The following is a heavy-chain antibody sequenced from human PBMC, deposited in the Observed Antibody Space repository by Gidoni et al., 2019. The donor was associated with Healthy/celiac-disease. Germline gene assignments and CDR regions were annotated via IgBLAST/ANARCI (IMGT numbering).Heavy chain of an antibody. V-gene: IGHV3-48*01. D-gene: IGHD3-22*01. CDR3: ARDTMIVSLAY. J-gene: IGHJ4*02. CDR1: GFTFSSYS. CDR2: MSSSSSTI. Sequence: EVQLVESGGGLVQPGGSLRLSCAASGFTFSSYSMNWVRQAPGKGLEWVSYMSSSSSTIYYADSVKGRFTISRDNAKNSLYLQMNSLRAEDTAVYYCARDTMIVSLAYWGQGTLVTVSS.